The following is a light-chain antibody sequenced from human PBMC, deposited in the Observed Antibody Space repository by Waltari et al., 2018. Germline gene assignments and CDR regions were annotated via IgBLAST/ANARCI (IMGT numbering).Light chain of an antibody. CDR2: HAS. J-gene: IGKJ5*01. CDR1: QSVTTK. Sequence: EIVLTQSPATLSLSPGETATLSCRASQSVTTKLAWYQHKPGQPPRLLINHASSRATGIPARFRGSGSRTDFTLTISSLEPEDFAVYYCQQRANWPPITFGQGTRLEIK. CDR3: QQRANWPPIT. V-gene: IGKV3-11*01.